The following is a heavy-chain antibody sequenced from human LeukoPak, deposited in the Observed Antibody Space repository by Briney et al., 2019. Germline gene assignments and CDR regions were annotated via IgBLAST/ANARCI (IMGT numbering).Heavy chain of an antibody. CDR2: IYYSGST. CDR3: ARDGYGPSWFDP. CDR1: GGSISSSTYY. V-gene: IGHV4-39*07. Sequence: SETLSLICTVSGGSISSSTYYWGWIRQPPGKGLEWIGNIYYSGSTYYNPSLKSRVTISVDTSKNQFSLKLSSVTAADTAVYYCARDGYGPSWFDPWGQGTLVTVSS. J-gene: IGHJ5*02. D-gene: IGHD5-18*01.